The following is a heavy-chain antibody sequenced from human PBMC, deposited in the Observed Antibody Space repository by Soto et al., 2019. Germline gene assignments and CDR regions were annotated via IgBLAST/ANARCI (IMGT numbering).Heavy chain of an antibody. D-gene: IGHD1-26*01. CDR1: DVSVSSND. Sequence: SETRSLTGSVSDVSVSSNDWSWISQPPGNGLDWNGSIFNIGITNYTHSLKSPVNLSTDTSKNQISLQLSSATAADMAVYYCVRQWGDWGQGTLVTVSS. CDR3: VRQWGD. CDR2: IFNIGIT. J-gene: IGHJ4*02. V-gene: IGHV4-59*02.